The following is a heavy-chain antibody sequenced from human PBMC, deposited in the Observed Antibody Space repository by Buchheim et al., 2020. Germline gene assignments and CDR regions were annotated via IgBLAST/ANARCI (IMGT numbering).Heavy chain of an antibody. V-gene: IGHV3-30-3*01. J-gene: IGHJ4*02. CDR2: ISYDGSNK. CDR1: GFTFSSYA. Sequence: QVQLVESGGGVVQPGRSLRLSCAASGFTFSSYAMHWVRQAPGKGLEWVAVISYDGSNKYYADSVKGRFIIFRDNSKNTLYLQMNSLRAEDTAVYYCARALQYYYDSSGYEFDYWGQGTL. CDR3: ARALQYYYDSSGYEFDY. D-gene: IGHD3-22*01.